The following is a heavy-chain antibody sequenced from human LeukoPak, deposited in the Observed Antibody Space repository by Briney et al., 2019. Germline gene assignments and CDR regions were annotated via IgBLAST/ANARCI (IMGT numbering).Heavy chain of an antibody. CDR2: IFSST. V-gene: IGHV3-53*01. CDR1: GFTVSSNS. D-gene: IGHD4/OR15-4a*01. CDR3: ARRAGAYSHPYDC. Sequence: GGSLRLSCTVSGFTVSSNSMSWVRQAPGKGLEWVSFIFSSTHYSDSVKGRFTISRDNSKNTLYLQMNSLRAEDTAVYYCARRAGAYSHPYDCWGQGTLVTVSS. J-gene: IGHJ4*02.